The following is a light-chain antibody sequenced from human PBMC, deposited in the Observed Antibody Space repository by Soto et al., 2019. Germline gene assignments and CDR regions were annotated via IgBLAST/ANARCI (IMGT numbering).Light chain of an antibody. Sequence: EIVLTQSPATLSLSPGERSTLFRRASQSVSSYRLAWYQQKPGQPPRLLISGASSRATGIPDRFSGSGSGTDFTLTINRLEPEEFALYHCQKYGASPITVGQGKRLEIK. V-gene: IGKV3-20*01. CDR1: QSVSSYR. J-gene: IGKJ5*01. CDR2: GAS. CDR3: QKYGASPIT.